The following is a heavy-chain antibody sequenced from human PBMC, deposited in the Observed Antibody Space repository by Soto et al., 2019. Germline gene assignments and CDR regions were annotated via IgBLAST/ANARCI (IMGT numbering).Heavy chain of an antibody. J-gene: IGHJ4*02. CDR2: MNPHSGNT. Sequence: QVQLVQSGAEVKKPGASVKVSCKASGYTFTSYDINWVRQATGQGLEWMGWMNPHSGNTVNAQKSQGRVTMTRNTSVSTAYMELSSLRSEDTAVYYCARERSSGWYVDYWGQGTLVTVSS. V-gene: IGHV1-8*01. CDR3: ARERSSGWYVDY. D-gene: IGHD6-19*01. CDR1: GYTFTSYD.